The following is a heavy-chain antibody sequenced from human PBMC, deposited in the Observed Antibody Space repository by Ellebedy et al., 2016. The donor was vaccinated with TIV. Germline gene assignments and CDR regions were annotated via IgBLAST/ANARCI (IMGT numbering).Heavy chain of an antibody. V-gene: IGHV3-21*01. CDR2: ISSSSSYI. CDR3: AREITAGRDAFDI. Sequence: GESLKIPCAASGFTFSSYSMNWVRQAPGKGLEWVASISSSSSYIYYADSVKGRFTISRDNAKNSLYLQMNSLRAEDTAVYYCAREITAGRDAFDIWGQGTMVTVSS. D-gene: IGHD1-14*01. J-gene: IGHJ3*02. CDR1: GFTFSSYS.